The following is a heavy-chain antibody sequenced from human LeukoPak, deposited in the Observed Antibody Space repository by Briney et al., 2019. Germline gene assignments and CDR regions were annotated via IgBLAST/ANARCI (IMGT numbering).Heavy chain of an antibody. CDR3: AKCRYDFWSGYYHFDY. CDR2: ISGSGGST. V-gene: IGHV3-23*01. J-gene: IGHJ4*02. D-gene: IGHD3-3*01. Sequence: GGSLRLSCAASGFTLSSYAMSWVRQAPGKGLEWVSAISGSGGSTYYADSVKGRFTISRDNSKNTLYLQMNSLRAEDTAVYYCAKCRYDFWSGYYHFDYWGQGTLVTVSS. CDR1: GFTLSSYA.